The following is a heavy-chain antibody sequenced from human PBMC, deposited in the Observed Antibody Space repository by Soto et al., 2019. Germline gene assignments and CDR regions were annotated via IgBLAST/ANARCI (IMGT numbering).Heavy chain of an antibody. J-gene: IGHJ6*02. CDR3: ARDHSYGMDV. V-gene: IGHV1-69*08. CDR2: IIPILGIA. Sequence: QVQLVQSGAEVKKPGSSVKVSCKASGGTFSSYTISWVRQAPGQGLEWMGRIIPILGIANYAQKFQGRVTIXGDKSTSTDYRELSSLRSEDTAVYYCARDHSYGMDVWGQGTTVTVSS. CDR1: GGTFSSYT.